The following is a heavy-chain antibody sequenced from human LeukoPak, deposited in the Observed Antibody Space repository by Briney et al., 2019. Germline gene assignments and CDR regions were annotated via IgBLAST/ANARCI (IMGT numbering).Heavy chain of an antibody. D-gene: IGHD3-16*02. J-gene: IGHJ4*02. V-gene: IGHV3-23*01. CDR1: GFTFSSYA. CDR3: AKPYYDYVWGSYRYYFDY. Sequence: GGSLRLSCAASGFTFSSYAMSWVRQAPGKGLEGVSAISGSGGSTYYADSVKGRFTISRDNSKNTLYLQMNSLRAEDTAVYYCAKPYYDYVWGSYRYYFDYWGQGTLVTVSS. CDR2: ISGSGGST.